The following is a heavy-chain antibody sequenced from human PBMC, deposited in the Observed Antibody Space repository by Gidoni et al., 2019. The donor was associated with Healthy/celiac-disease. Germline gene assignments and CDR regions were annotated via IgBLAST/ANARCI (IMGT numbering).Heavy chain of an antibody. CDR3: AKLRGDIVVVPAAMRV. CDR1: GFTFSSYA. J-gene: IGHJ4*02. D-gene: IGHD2-2*01. Sequence: EVQLLESGGGLVQPGGSLRLSCAASGFTFSSYAMSWVRQAPGKGLEWVSAISGSGGSTYYADSVKGRFTISRDNSKNTLYLQMNSLRAEDTAVYYCAKLRGDIVVVPAAMRVWGQGTLVTVSS. CDR2: ISGSGGST. V-gene: IGHV3-23*01.